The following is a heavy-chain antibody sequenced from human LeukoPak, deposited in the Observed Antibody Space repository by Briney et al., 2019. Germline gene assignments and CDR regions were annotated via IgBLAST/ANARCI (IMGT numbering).Heavy chain of an antibody. CDR2: ITSTSSYI. D-gene: IGHD1-26*01. V-gene: IGHV3-21*01. Sequence: GGSLRLSCAASGFAFSTYSMNWVRQAPGKGLEWFSSITSTSSYIYYADSVKGRFTISRDNAKNSLYLQMNTLRAEDTAVYYCARVAGGSHHFDYWGQGTLVTVSS. CDR1: GFAFSTYS. CDR3: ARVAGGSHHFDY. J-gene: IGHJ4*02.